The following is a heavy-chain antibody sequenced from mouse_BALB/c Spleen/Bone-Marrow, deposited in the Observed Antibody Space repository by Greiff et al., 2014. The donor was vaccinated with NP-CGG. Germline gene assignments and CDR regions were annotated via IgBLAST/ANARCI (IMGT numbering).Heavy chain of an antibody. CDR2: IDPANGNT. V-gene: IGHV14-3*02. CDR3: ASYRYAWYFDV. D-gene: IGHD2-14*01. Sequence: FQLQQSGAELVKPGASVKLSCTASGFNIKDTYLHWVKQRPEQGLEWIGRIDPANGNTKYDPKFQGKATITADTSSNTAYLQLSSLTSEDTAVYYCASYRYAWYFDVWGAGTTVTVSS. CDR1: GFNIKDTY. J-gene: IGHJ1*01.